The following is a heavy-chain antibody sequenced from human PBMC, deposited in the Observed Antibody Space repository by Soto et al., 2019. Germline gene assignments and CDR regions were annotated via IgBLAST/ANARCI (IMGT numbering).Heavy chain of an antibody. CDR1: GYSFTSYW. D-gene: IGHD3-9*01. CDR2: IYPGDSDT. CDR3: ARLFSNPTGGQSHYYFDY. Sequence: GESLKISCKGSGYSFTSYWIGWVRQMPGKGLEGIGIIYPGDSDTRYSPSFQGQVTISADKSASTAYLQWSSLKASDTAMYYCARLFSNPTGGQSHYYFDYWGQGTLVTVSS. V-gene: IGHV5-51*01. J-gene: IGHJ4*02.